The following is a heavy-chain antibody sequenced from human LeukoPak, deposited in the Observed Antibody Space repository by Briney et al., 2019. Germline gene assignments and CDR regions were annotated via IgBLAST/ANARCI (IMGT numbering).Heavy chain of an antibody. CDR1: GGSISSYY. CDR2: TYYSGST. D-gene: IGHD3-10*01. J-gene: IGHJ6*03. Sequence: SETLSLTCTVSGGSISSYYWSWIRQPPGKGLEWIGYTYYSGSTNYNPSLKSRVTISVDTSKNQFSLKLSSVTAADTAVYYCARDHYYGSGSYYPYYYYYMDVWGKGTTVTVSS. CDR3: ARDHYYGSGSYYPYYYYYMDV. V-gene: IGHV4-59*01.